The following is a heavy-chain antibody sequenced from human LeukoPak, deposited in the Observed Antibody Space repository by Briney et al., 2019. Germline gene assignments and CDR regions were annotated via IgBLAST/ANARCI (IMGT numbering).Heavy chain of an antibody. CDR1: GGSISSYY. CDR3: ARGHNSGWRNFDY. Sequence: SETLSLTCTVSGGSISSYYWNWIRQPAGKGLEWIGHVYPSGSTNSNPSLQSRVTMSVDTSKNQFSLKLTFVTAADTAVYFCARGHNSGWRNFDYWGQGTLVTVSS. J-gene: IGHJ4*02. V-gene: IGHV4-4*07. D-gene: IGHD6-19*01. CDR2: VYPSGST.